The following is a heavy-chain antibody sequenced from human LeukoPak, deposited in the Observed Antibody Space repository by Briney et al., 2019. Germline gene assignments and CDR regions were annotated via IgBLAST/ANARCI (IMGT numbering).Heavy chain of an antibody. CDR2: ISYDGKNE. D-gene: IGHD5-24*01. CDR1: GFTFSNFG. CDR3: AKQMAVDYFDY. V-gene: IGHV3-30*18. Sequence: GRSQRLSCAASGFTFSNFGMHWVRQAPGKGLEWVAVISYDGKNEYYTDSVKGRFTISRDNAKNTLYLQMNSLRAEDTAVYYCAKQMAVDYFDYWGQGTLVTVSS. J-gene: IGHJ4*02.